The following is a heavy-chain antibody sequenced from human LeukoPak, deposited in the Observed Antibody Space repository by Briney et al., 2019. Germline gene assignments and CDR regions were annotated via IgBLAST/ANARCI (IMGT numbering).Heavy chain of an antibody. J-gene: IGHJ4*02. CDR3: ARDSDHIDGANFDY. Sequence: PGGSLRLSCAASGFTFSSYAMSWVRQALGKGLEWVANIKQDGSGKYYVDSVKGRFTISRDNAKKSLYLQMNSLRAEDTAVYYCARDSDHIDGANFDYWGQGTLVTVSS. CDR1: GFTFSSYA. D-gene: IGHD1-14*01. CDR2: IKQDGSGK. V-gene: IGHV3-7*01.